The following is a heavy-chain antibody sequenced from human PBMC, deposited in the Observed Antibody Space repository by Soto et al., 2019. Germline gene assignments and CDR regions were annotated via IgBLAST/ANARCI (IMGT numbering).Heavy chain of an antibody. D-gene: IGHD6-19*01. CDR2: INHSGST. J-gene: IGHJ5*02. V-gene: IGHV4-34*01. Sequence: SETLSLTCAVYGGSFSGYYWSWIRQPPGKGLEWIGEINHSGSTNYNPSLKSRVTISVDTSKNQFSLKLSSVTAADTAVYYCARGPPIIAVAGTGWFDPWGQGTLVTV. CDR3: ARGPPIIAVAGTGWFDP. CDR1: GGSFSGYY.